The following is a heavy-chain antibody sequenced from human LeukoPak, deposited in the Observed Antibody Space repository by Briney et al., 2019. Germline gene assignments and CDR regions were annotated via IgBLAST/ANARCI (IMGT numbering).Heavy chain of an antibody. D-gene: IGHD3-22*01. CDR1: GFTFSNYD. J-gene: IGHJ4*02. CDR2: ISSSSSTI. V-gene: IGHV3-48*01. CDR3: AREGDNSGYQPFDY. Sequence: GGSLRLSCAVSGFTFSNYDMNWVRQAPGKGLEWVSYISSSSSTIYYADSVKGRFTISRDNAKNSLYLQMNSLRAEDTAVYYCAREGDNSGYQPFDYWGQGTLITVSS.